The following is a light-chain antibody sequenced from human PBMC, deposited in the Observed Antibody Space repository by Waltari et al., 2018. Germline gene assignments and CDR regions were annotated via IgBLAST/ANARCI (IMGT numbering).Light chain of an antibody. CDR2: KVS. J-gene: IGKJ4*01. Sequence: DVVMTQSPLSLPVTLGQAASLPCSSSQILVHSDGNTYLNCVHQRPGQSPRLLIYKVSNRDSGVPDRFSGSWSGTDFTLKISRVEAEDVGVYYCMQATHWPALTFGGGTKVEIK. CDR3: MQATHWPALT. CDR1: QILVHSDGNTY. V-gene: IGKV2-30*02.